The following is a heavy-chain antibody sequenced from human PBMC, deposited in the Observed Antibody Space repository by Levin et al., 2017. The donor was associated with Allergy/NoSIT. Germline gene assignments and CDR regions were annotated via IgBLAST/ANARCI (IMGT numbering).Heavy chain of an antibody. CDR2: IRSKGYGGAT. V-gene: IGHV3-49*03. J-gene: IGHJ4*02. CDR3: AVAFGDY. D-gene: IGHD3-10*01. Sequence: GGSLRLSCTASGFTFASYAMSWFRQAPGKGLEWVGYIRSKGYGGATKYAASVKGRFTISRDDSKSIAYLQMNSLKTEDTAVYYCAVAFGDYWGQGTLVTVSS. CDR1: GFTFASYA.